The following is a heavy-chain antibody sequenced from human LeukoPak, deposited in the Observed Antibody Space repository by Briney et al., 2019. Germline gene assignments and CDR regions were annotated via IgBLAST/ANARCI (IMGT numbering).Heavy chain of an antibody. V-gene: IGHV3-30*18. Sequence: PGGSLRLSCAASGFTFSSYGMHWVRQAPGKGLEWVAVISYDGSNKCYADSVKGRFTISRDNSKNTLYLQMNSLRAEDTAVYYCAKGLRSWGQGTLVTVSS. CDR1: GFTFSSYG. J-gene: IGHJ4*02. CDR3: AKGLRS. CDR2: ISYDGSNK. D-gene: IGHD2-21*01.